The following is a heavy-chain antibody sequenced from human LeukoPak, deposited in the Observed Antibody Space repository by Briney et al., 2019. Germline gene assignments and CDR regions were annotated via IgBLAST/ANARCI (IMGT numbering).Heavy chain of an antibody. V-gene: IGHV4-59*01. CDR2: IYYSGST. J-gene: IGHJ6*03. CDR3: AGGGEYSSGWYLGYYYYYMDV. Sequence: SETLSLTCTVSGGSISSYYWSWIRQPPGKGLEWIGYIYYSGSTNYNPSLKSRVTISVDTSKNQFSLRLSSVTAADTAVYYCAGGGEYSSGWYLGYYYYYMDVWGKGTTVTVSS. D-gene: IGHD6-19*01. CDR1: GGSISSYY.